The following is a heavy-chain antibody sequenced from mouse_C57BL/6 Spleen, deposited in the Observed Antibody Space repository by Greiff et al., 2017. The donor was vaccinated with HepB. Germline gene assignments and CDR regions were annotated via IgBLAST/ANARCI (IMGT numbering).Heavy chain of an antibody. J-gene: IGHJ1*03. CDR1: GYTFTSYW. Sequence: VQLQQSGAELAKPGASVKLSCKASGYTFTSYWMHWVKQRPGQGLEWIGYINPSSGYTKYNQKFKDKATLTADKSSSTAYMQLSSLTYEDSAVYYCATLTTERYFDVWGTGTTVTVSS. V-gene: IGHV1-7*01. CDR2: INPSSGYT. D-gene: IGHD1-1*01. CDR3: ATLTTERYFDV.